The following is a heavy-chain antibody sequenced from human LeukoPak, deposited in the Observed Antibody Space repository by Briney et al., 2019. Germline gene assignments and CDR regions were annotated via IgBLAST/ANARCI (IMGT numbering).Heavy chain of an antibody. CDR1: GFTFSDRY. CDR2: IRDKANSYTT. V-gene: IGHV3-72*01. J-gene: IGHJ3*02. Sequence: GGSLRLSCAASGFTFSDRYMDWVRQAPGKGLEWVGRIRDKANSYTTEYAASVKGRFTMSRDDSKNSLYLQMNSLKTEDTAVYYCARDHKVSDALDIWGQGTMVTVS. D-gene: IGHD2-8*01. CDR3: ARDHKVSDALDI.